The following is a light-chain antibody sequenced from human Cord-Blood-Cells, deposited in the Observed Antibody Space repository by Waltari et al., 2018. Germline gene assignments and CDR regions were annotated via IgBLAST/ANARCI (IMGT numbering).Light chain of an antibody. CDR2: AAS. J-gene: IGKJ3*01. V-gene: IGKV1-39*01. CDR3: QQSYSTLT. CDR1: QSISSY. Sequence: DIQMTQSPSSLSASVGDRVTITCRASQSISSYLNWYQQKPGKAPQLLIYAASSVQSGVPSKFSGSGSRTDFTLTISSLQPEDFATYYCQQSYSTLTFGPGTKVDIK.